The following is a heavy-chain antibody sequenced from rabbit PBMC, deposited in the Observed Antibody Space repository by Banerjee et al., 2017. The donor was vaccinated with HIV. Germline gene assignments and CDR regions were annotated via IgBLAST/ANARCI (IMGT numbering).Heavy chain of an antibody. CDR3: AGGDDDHHYAGYD. J-gene: IGHJ2*01. V-gene: IGHV1S40*01. Sequence: QSLEESGGDLVKPGASLTLTCTASGFSFSSSYWICWVRQAPGKGLEWIACINTSSGNAVYANWAKGRFTISKTSSTTVTLQMTSLTAADTATYFCAGGDDDHHYAGYDWGPGTLVTVS. CDR2: INTSSGNA. D-gene: IGHD7-1*01. CDR1: GFSFSSSYW.